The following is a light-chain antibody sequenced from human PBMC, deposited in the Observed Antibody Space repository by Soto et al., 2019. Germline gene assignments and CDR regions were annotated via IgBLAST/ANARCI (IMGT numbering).Light chain of an antibody. J-gene: IGKJ3*01. V-gene: IGKV3-15*01. CDR1: QSVSSN. CDR3: QQYNNWPPGT. Sequence: EIVMTQSPATLSVSPGERATLSCRASQSVSSNLAWYQQKPGQAPRLLIYGASTMTTGIPARFSGSGSGPAFTLSISSLQSEDFAVYYCQQYNNWPPGTFGPGTKVDIK. CDR2: GAS.